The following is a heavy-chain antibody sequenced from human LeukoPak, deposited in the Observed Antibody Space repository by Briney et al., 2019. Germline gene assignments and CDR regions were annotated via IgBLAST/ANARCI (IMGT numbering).Heavy chain of an antibody. Sequence: GGSLRLSCAASGFTVRSNDVSWVRQAPGKGLEWVSVIYSGGSTYYADSVKGRFTISRDNSKNTLFLQMNSLRADDTAVYYCASLSIRRFDYWGQGTLVTVSS. CDR1: GFTVRSND. CDR3: ASLSIRRFDY. D-gene: IGHD1-1*01. V-gene: IGHV3-53*01. J-gene: IGHJ4*02. CDR2: IYSGGST.